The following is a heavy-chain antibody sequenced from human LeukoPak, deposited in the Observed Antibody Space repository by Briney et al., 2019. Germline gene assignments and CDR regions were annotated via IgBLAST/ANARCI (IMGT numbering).Heavy chain of an antibody. J-gene: IGHJ1*01. CDR2: IYYSGST. CDR3: ARGRWSGNSKWHFQH. Sequence: SETLSLTCTVSGGSISSYYWSWIRQPPGKGLEWIGYIYYSGSTNYNPSLKSRVTISVDTSKNQFSLKLSSVTAADTAVYYCARGRWSGNSKWHFQHWGQGTLVTVSS. CDR1: GGSISSYY. V-gene: IGHV4-59*12. D-gene: IGHD4-23*01.